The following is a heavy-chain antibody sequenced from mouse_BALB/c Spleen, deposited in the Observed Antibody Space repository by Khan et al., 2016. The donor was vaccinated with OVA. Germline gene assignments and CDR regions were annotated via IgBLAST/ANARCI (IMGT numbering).Heavy chain of an antibody. CDR2: INPTTGYT. Sequence: VELVESGAELAKPGASVKMSCKASGYTFTSYWMHWIKQRPGQGLEWIGYINPTTGYTDYNQKFKDKATLTADKSSNTAYLQLSSLTSDDSAVYYCARDRIDYGGQGTTLTVSS. CDR1: GYTFTSYW. J-gene: IGHJ2*01. V-gene: IGHV1-7*01. CDR3: ARDRIDY.